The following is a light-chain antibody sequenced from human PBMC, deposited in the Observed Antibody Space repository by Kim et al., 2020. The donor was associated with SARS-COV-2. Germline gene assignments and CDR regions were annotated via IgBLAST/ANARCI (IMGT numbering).Light chain of an antibody. CDR1: ESINSNY. J-gene: IGKJ1*01. CDR3: HHYGSSPRT. Sequence: IVLTQSPGTLSLSPGERATLSCRASESINSNYLAWYQQKPGQAPRLLIYATSSRATGIPDRFSGSGSGTDFSLTISRLEPEDFAHYYCHHYGSSPRTFGQGTKVDIK. CDR2: ATS. V-gene: IGKV3-20*01.